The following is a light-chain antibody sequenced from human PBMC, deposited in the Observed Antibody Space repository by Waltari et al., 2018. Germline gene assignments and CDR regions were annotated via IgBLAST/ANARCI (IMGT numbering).Light chain of an antibody. V-gene: IGKV1-5*03. CDR3: QQYSSHYT. Sequence: ITCRAIQSILTWLAWYQQKPGKAPKLLIYKASNLQSGVPSRFSGSGSGTEFTLTISSLQPDDFATYYCQQYSSHYTFGQGTKLEIK. CDR2: KAS. J-gene: IGKJ2*01. CDR1: QSILTW.